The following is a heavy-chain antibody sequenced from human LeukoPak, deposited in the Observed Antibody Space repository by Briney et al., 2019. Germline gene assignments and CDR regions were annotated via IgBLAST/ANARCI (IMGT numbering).Heavy chain of an antibody. V-gene: IGHV3-21*01. CDR3: ARGRGDLPYPYYFMDV. CDR2: IRSDSTHI. Sequence: GGSLRLSCEASGFSFSSYSMNWVRQAPGKGLEWVSSIRSDSTHIYHADSVKGRFTTSRDNAKNSLFLQMNSLRAEDTAVYYCARGRGDLPYPYYFMDVWGKGTTVTVSS. CDR1: GFSFSSYS. D-gene: IGHD2-21*02. J-gene: IGHJ6*03.